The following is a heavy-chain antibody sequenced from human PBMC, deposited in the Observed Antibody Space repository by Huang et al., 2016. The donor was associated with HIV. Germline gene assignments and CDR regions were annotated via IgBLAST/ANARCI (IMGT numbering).Heavy chain of an antibody. V-gene: IGHV3-7*03. D-gene: IGHD1-7*01. Sequence: VESGGRLVQPGGSIRLSCVGSTFTFGAYWMSWVRQTPGKGLEGVANIRQDESEKYYVDSVKGRFNIARDNAKKVLFLEMNNVTVEDTATYYCATKTGAMDIWGQGTTVTVS. CDR1: TFTFGAYW. CDR3: ATKTGAMDI. J-gene: IGHJ6*02. CDR2: IRQDESEK.